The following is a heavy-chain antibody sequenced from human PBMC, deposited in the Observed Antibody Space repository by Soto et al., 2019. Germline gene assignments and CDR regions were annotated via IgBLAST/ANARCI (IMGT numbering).Heavy chain of an antibody. V-gene: IGHV4-34*01. CDR2: INHSGST. CDR3: ARGERDCSGGSCYSYYYYYMDV. Sequence: SETLSLTCAVYGGSFSGYYWSWIRQPPGKGLEWIGEINHSGSTNYNPSLKSRVTISVDTSKNQFSLKLSSVTAADTAVYYCARGERDCSGGSCYSYYYYYMDVWGKGTTVTVSS. CDR1: GGSFSGYY. J-gene: IGHJ6*03. D-gene: IGHD2-15*01.